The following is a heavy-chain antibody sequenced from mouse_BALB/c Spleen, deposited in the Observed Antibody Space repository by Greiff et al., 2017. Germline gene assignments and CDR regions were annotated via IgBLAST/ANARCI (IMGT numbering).Heavy chain of an antibody. D-gene: IGHD2-3*01. CDR2: ISSGGGST. CDR3: ARHGWAGY. J-gene: IGHJ3*01. Sequence: EVLGVESGGGLVKPGGSLKLSCAASGFAFSSYDMSWVRQTPEKRLEWVAYISSGGGSTYYPDTVKGRFTISRDNAKNTLYLQMSSLKSEDTAMYYCARHGWAGYWGQGTLVTVSA. V-gene: IGHV5-12-1*01. CDR1: GFAFSSYD.